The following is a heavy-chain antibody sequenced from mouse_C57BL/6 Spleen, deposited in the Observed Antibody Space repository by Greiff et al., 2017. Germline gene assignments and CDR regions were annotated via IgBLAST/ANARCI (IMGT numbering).Heavy chain of an antibody. V-gene: IGHV1-53*01. D-gene: IGHD2-10*02. J-gene: IGHJ3*01. CDR2: INPSNGGT. Sequence: QVQLKQPGTELVKPGASVKLSCKASGYTFTSYWMHWVKQRPGQGLEWIGNINPSNGGTNYNEKFKCKATLTVDKSSCTAYMQLSSLTSEDSAVYYCARGGYGPAWFAYWGQGTLVTVSA. CDR1: GYTFTSYW. CDR3: ARGGYGPAWFAY.